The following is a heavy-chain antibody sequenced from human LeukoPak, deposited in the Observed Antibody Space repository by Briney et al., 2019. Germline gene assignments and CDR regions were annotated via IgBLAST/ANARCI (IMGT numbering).Heavy chain of an antibody. CDR3: ARGKRGYSSSWYDY. V-gene: IGHV4-34*01. D-gene: IGHD6-13*01. Sequence: LRLSCTTSGFTFGDYAMNWIRQPPGKGLEWIGEINHSGSTNYNPSLKSRVTISVDTSKNQFSLKLSSVTAADTAVYYCARGKRGYSSSWYDYWGQGTLVTVSS. CDR2: INHSGST. CDR1: GFTFGDYA. J-gene: IGHJ4*02.